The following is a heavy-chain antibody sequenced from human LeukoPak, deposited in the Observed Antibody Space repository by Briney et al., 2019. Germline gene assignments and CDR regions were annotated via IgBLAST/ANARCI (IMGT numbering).Heavy chain of an antibody. V-gene: IGHV7-4-1*01. Sequence: RASVTLSCKASGYTFTSYSMNWVRQAPGQGLEWMGWINTNTRNPTYAQGFTGRFVFSLDTSVSTAYLQISGLKADDTAVYYCARAEGYCSSTSCYHPWGQGTLVTVSS. CDR1: GYTFTSYS. J-gene: IGHJ5*02. CDR3: ARAEGYCSSTSCYHP. CDR2: INTNTRNP. D-gene: IGHD2-2*01.